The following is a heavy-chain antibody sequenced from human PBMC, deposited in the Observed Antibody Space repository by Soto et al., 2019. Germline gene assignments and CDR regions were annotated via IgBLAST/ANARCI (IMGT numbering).Heavy chain of an antibody. CDR1: GYTFTSYG. D-gene: IGHD2-15*01. V-gene: IGHV1-18*04. CDR3: ARFSGGSYNTYYFYYGMDV. J-gene: IGHJ6*02. Sequence: VASVKVSCKASGYTFTSYGISWVRQAPGQGLDWMGWISAYNGNTKYAQDLQGRVTMTTDTSTSTAYMELRRLRSDDTAMYYCARFSGGSYNTYYFYYGMDVWGQGTTVTVSS. CDR2: ISAYNGNT.